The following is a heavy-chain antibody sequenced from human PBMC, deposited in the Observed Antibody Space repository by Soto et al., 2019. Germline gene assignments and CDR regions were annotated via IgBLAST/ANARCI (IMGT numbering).Heavy chain of an antibody. J-gene: IGHJ4*02. D-gene: IGHD6-19*01. CDR2: IYYSGST. CDR3: ARGGSSGWYYYFDY. Sequence: QVQLQESGPGLVKPSQTLSLTCTVSGGSISRGGYYWSWIRQHPGKGLEWIGYIYYSGSTYYNPSLKSRVTISLDTYKNQFSLQLSSVTAADTAVYYCARGGSSGWYYYFDYWGQGTLVTVSS. V-gene: IGHV4-31*03. CDR1: GGSISRGGYY.